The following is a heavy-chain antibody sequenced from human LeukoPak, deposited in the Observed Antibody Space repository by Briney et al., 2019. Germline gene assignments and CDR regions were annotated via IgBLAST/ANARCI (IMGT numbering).Heavy chain of an antibody. J-gene: IGHJ5*02. CDR2: VFHTGTT. CDR1: GXSIGAYF. CDR3: ARRTLYGNFVRWFDP. D-gene: IGHD1-1*01. Sequence: PSETLSLTCTVSGXSIGAYFGSWIRQPPGKELEWIGNVFHTGTTNYNPSLKSRVTISVDTSKNQFSLKVSSVTAADTAVYYCARRTLYGNFVRWFDPWGQGALVTVSS. V-gene: IGHV4-59*01.